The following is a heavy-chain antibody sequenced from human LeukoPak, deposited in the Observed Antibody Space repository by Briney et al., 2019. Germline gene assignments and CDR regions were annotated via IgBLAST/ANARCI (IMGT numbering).Heavy chain of an antibody. D-gene: IGHD3-22*01. Sequence: GGSLRLSCTASGFTFGDYAMSWFRQAPGKGLEWVGFIRSKAYGGTTEYAASVKGRFTISRDDSKSLAYLQMNSLKTEDTAVYYCTRNQRPYYDSSGYYLPPAYWGQGTLVTVSS. V-gene: IGHV3-49*03. CDR1: GFTFGDYA. CDR3: TRNQRPYYDSSGYYLPPAY. CDR2: IRSKAYGGTT. J-gene: IGHJ4*02.